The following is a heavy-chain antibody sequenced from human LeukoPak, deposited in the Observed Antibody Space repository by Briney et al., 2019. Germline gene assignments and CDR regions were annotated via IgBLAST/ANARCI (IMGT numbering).Heavy chain of an antibody. CDR2: IYHSGST. CDR3: ARGHSTCSSGWYGPQCYYYYYYYMDV. Sequence: KSSETLSLTCTVSGYSISSGYYWGWIRPPPGKGLEWIGNIYHSGSTYYNPSLKSRVTISVDTSKNQFSLKLSSVTAADTAVYYCARGHSTCSSGWYGPQCYYYYYYYMDVWGKGTTVTVSS. J-gene: IGHJ6*03. CDR1: GYSISSGYY. D-gene: IGHD6-19*01. V-gene: IGHV4-38-2*02.